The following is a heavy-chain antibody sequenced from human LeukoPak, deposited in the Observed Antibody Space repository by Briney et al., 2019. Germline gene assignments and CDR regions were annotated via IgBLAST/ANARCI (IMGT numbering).Heavy chain of an antibody. V-gene: IGHV4-39*01. CDR1: GFTFSSYSMN. CDR2: IYYSRST. D-gene: IGHD4-11*01. J-gene: IGHJ4*02. Sequence: GSLRLSCAASGFTFSSYSMNWVRQPPGKGLEWIGSIYYSRSTYYNPSLKSRVTISVDTSKNQFSLKLSSVTAADTAVYYCARHISTATGFDYWGQGTLVTVSS. CDR3: ARHISTATGFDY.